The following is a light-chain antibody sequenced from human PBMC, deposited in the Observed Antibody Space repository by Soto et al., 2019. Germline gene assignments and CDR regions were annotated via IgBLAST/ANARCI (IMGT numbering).Light chain of an antibody. V-gene: IGLV1-51*01. Sequence: QSLLTQPPSVSAAPGQKVTISCSGSSSNIGNNYVSWYQHLPGTAPKLLIYDNNKRPSGIPDRFSGSKSGTSATLGITGLQTGDEADYYCGTWDNSLSAYVFGTGTKVTVL. CDR2: DNN. CDR1: SSNIGNNY. CDR3: GTWDNSLSAYV. J-gene: IGLJ1*01.